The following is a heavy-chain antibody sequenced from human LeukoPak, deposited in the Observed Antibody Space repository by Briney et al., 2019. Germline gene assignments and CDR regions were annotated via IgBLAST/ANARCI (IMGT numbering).Heavy chain of an antibody. CDR3: ARERSSGRDSPPDY. Sequence: GASVKVSCKASGGTFSSYAISWVRQAPGQGLEWMGRIIPIFCTANYAQKFQGRVTITTDESTSTAYMELSSLRSEDTAVYYCARERSSGRDSPPDYWGQGTLVTVSS. J-gene: IGHJ4*02. CDR1: GGTFSSYA. V-gene: IGHV1-69*05. CDR2: IIPIFCTA. D-gene: IGHD6-19*01.